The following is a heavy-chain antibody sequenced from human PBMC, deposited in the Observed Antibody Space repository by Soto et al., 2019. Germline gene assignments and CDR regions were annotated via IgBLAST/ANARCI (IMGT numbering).Heavy chain of an antibody. CDR3: AYDHLSHAATTVGY. CDR1: GFTFSNYG. CDR2: LTYNGSDK. V-gene: IGHV3-30*18. Sequence: QVRLVESGGCVVQPGRSLRLSCAASGFTFSNYGMPWGSKAPGKGLEWLAVLTYNGSDKYYAASVNGRFTISRDNSLNTLYLEMNSMRAEYSPGYYYAYDHLSHAATTVGYWGQGTLV. J-gene: IGHJ1*01. D-gene: IGHD4-17*01.